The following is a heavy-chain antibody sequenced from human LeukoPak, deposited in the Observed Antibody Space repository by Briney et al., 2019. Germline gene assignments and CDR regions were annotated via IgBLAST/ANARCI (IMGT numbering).Heavy chain of an antibody. J-gene: IGHJ5*02. V-gene: IGHV3-33*01. D-gene: IGHD5-18*01. CDR3: ARGRRVQIQNIWFDP. CDR1: GFTFSSYV. Sequence: GGSLRLSCAASGFTFSSYVMHWVRQAPGKGLEWVSDIWYDGSNKYYADSVKGRFTISRDNSKNTLYLQMNSLGAEDTAVYYCARGRRVQIQNIWFDPWGQGTLVTVSS. CDR2: IWYDGSNK.